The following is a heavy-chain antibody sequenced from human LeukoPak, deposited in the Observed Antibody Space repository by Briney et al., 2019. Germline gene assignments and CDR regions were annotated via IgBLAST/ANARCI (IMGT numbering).Heavy chain of an antibody. V-gene: IGHV1-46*01. CDR3: AKGYCSGGTCYSYDY. D-gene: IGHD2-15*01. CDR1: GYTFTRYY. J-gene: IGHJ4*02. CDR2: INPSGGST. Sequence: ASVKVSCKASGYTFTRYYMHWVRQAPGQGLEWMGIINPSGGSTSYAQKFQGRVTMTRDTSTSTVYMELNSLRSEDTAVYYCAKGYCSGGTCYSYDYWGQGTLVTVSS.